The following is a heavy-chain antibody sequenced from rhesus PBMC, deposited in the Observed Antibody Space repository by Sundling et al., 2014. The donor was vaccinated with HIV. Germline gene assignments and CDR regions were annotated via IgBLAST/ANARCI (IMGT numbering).Heavy chain of an antibody. V-gene: IGHV4-93*01. Sequence: QVQLQESGPAVVKPSETLSLTCAVSGGSISSSNWWNWIRQSPGKGLEWIGGIYGSGGSTEYNPSLKSRVTISKDTSKNQFSLKLSSVTAADTAVYYCARDQVHNLWTGFSYFDYWGQGVLVTVSS. CDR2: IYGSGGST. CDR3: ARDQVHNLWTGFSYFDY. CDR1: GGSISSSNW. J-gene: IGHJ4*01. D-gene: IGHD3-3*01.